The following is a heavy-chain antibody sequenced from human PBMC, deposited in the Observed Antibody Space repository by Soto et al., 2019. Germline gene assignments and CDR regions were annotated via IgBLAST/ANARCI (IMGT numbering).Heavy chain of an antibody. CDR1: GFMFGSYW. CDR2: IKRDGSEK. V-gene: IGHV3-7*03. CDR3: ARVRATDYEIDY. J-gene: IGHJ4*02. Sequence: GGSLRLSCTASGFMFGSYWMTWVRHFPGKGLQWVANIKRDGSEKYYVDFVKGRFTISRDNADNSVFLDMNNLRVDDTATYYCARVRATDYEIDYWGQGALVTVSS. D-gene: IGHD4-17*01.